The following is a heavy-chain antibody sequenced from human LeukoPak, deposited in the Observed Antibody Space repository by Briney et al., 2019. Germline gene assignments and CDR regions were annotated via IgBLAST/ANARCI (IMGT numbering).Heavy chain of an antibody. CDR3: ATGPILQGYYEISY. J-gene: IGHJ4*02. Sequence: GASVKVSCKVSGYTLTELSMHWVRQAPGKGLEWMGGFDPEDGETIYAQKFQGRVTTTEDTSTDTAYMELSSLRSEDTAVYYCATGPILQGYYEISYWGQGTLVTVSS. CDR1: GYTLTELS. CDR2: FDPEDGET. D-gene: IGHD3-22*01. V-gene: IGHV1-24*01.